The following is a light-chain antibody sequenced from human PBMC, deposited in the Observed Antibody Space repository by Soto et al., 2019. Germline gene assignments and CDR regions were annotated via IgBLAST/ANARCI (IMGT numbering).Light chain of an antibody. Sequence: QSALTQPPSASGSPGQSVTISCTGTSRDVGAYKYVSWYQQHPGKAPKLMIYEVSKRPSGVPDRFSGSKSGNTASLTVSGLQAEDEAEYYCSSYTSSSTLVFGTGTKVTVL. CDR3: SSYTSSSTLV. CDR1: SRDVGAYKY. V-gene: IGLV2-8*01. CDR2: EVS. J-gene: IGLJ1*01.